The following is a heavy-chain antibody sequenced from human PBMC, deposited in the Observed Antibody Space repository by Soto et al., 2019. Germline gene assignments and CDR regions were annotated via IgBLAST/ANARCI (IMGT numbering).Heavy chain of an antibody. CDR2: IYYSGST. J-gene: IGHJ3*02. CDR1: GGSISSGGYY. CDR3: ARAEVLRFISFFAFDI. Sequence: PSETLSLTCTVSGGSISSGGYYWSWIRQHPGKGLEWIGYIYYSGSTHYNPSLKSRVTISVDTSKNQFSLKLSSVTAADTAVYYCARAEVLRFISFFAFDIWGQGTMVTVSS. D-gene: IGHD5-12*01. V-gene: IGHV4-31*03.